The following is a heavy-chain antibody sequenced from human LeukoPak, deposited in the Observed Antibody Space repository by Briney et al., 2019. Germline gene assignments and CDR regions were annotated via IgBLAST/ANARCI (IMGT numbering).Heavy chain of an antibody. CDR3: ARAWGITMPGAPSRYYYYYGMDV. V-gene: IGHV4-61*08. D-gene: IGHD3-10*01. CDR1: GGSISNGDHY. Sequence: SETLSLTCTVSGGSISNGDHYWSWIRQHPGKGLEWIGHIYYSGSTYYNPSLKSRVTISVDTSKNQFSLKLSSVTAADTAVYYCARAWGITMPGAPSRYYYYYGMDVWGQGTTATVSS. J-gene: IGHJ6*02. CDR2: IYYSGST.